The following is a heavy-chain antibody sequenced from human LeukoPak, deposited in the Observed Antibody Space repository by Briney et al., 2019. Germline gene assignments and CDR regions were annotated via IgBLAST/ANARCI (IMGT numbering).Heavy chain of an antibody. V-gene: IGHV4-30-4*08. D-gene: IGHD6-13*01. CDR1: GGSISSGDYY. J-gene: IGHJ4*02. Sequence: PSETLSLTCTVSGGSISSGDYYWSWIRQPPGKGLEWIGYIYYSGSTYYNPSLKSRVTISVDTSKNQFSLKLSSVTAADTAVYYCARYSAACFDYWAREPWSPSPQ. CDR3: ARYSAACFDY. CDR2: IYYSGST.